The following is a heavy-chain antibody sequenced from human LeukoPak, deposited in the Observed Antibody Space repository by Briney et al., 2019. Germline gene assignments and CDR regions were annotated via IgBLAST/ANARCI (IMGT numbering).Heavy chain of an antibody. CDR1: GFTFSSYA. CDR2: TRGGGSGT. V-gene: IGHV3-23*01. Sequence: PGGSLRLSCAASGFTFSSYAMSWVRQAPGKGLEWVSATRGGGSGTHYADSVKGRFTISRDSSNNTLSLQMNSLRAEDTAVYFCAKDLHDYGNYVGWFDSWGQGTLVTVSS. J-gene: IGHJ5*01. D-gene: IGHD4-11*01. CDR3: AKDLHDYGNYVGWFDS.